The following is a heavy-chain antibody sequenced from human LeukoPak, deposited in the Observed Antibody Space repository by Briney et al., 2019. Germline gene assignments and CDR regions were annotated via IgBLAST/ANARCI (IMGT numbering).Heavy chain of an antibody. V-gene: IGHV4-59*01. Sequence: SETLSLTCTVSGGSISSYYWSWIRQPPGKGLEWIGYIYYSGSTNYNPSLKSRVTMSVDTSKNQFSLKLSSVTAADTAVYYCARDAPTAAGTYYYGMDVWGKGTTVTVSS. CDR1: GGSISSYY. D-gene: IGHD6-13*01. J-gene: IGHJ6*04. CDR3: ARDAPTAAGTYYYGMDV. CDR2: IYYSGST.